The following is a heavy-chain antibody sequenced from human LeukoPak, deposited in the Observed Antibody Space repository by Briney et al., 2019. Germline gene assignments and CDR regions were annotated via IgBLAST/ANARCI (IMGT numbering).Heavy chain of an antibody. D-gene: IGHD2-15*01. V-gene: IGHV3-23*01. J-gene: IGHJ6*02. CDR1: EFTFSTYA. Sequence: GGSLRLSCAASEFTFSTYAMSWVRQAPGKGLEWVSAISGSGGSTYYADSVKDRFTISRDNSKNTLYLQMNSLRAEDTAVYYCAKGVDCSGGSCYAYYYYYGMDVWGQGTTVAVSS. CDR2: ISGSGGST. CDR3: AKGVDCSGGSCYAYYYYYGMDV.